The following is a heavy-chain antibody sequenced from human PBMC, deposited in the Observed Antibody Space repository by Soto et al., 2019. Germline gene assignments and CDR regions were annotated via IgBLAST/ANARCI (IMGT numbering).Heavy chain of an antibody. V-gene: IGHV3-72*01. J-gene: IGHJ4*02. CDR3: ARLMGTSFDL. Sequence: VQLVQSGAEVKKPGASVKVSCKASGYTFTGYYMHWVRQAPGKGLEWVGRARNKVNGYIIAYAASVKGRFIISRDDSKNSLYLQMNSLKTEDTAVYFCARLMGTSFDLWGQGTLVTVSS. CDR2: ARNKVNGYII. D-gene: IGHD2-8*01. CDR1: GYTFTGYY.